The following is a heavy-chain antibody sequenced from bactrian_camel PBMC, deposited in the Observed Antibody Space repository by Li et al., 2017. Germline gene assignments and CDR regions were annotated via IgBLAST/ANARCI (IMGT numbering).Heavy chain of an antibody. CDR1: GFTFSSYA. J-gene: IGHJ4*01. CDR3: AKDYVDGLGIHS. Sequence: DVQLVESGGGLVQPGGSLRLSCAASGFTFSSYAMGWVRQAPGKGLEWVSSIDSSGASTYYADSVKGRFTISRDNAKNTLYLQLNTLKTEDTAMSYCAKDYVDGLGIHSWGQGTQVTVS. CDR2: IDSSGAST. V-gene: IGHV3S31*01. D-gene: IGHD5*01.